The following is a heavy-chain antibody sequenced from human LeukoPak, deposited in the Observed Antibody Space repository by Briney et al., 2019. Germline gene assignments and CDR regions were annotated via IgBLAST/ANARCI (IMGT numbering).Heavy chain of an antibody. V-gene: IGHV3-7*01. Sequence: GGSLRLSCSASGYTFSNYWMSWVRLAPGKGLEYVANIKQDGSETYYVDSVKGRFTISRDNAKNSLFLQMNSLRVEDTAVYYCARDQGILFFDSWGQGTLVTVSS. CDR1: GYTFSNYW. CDR3: ARDQGILFFDS. D-gene: IGHD2-21*01. J-gene: IGHJ4*02. CDR2: IKQDGSET.